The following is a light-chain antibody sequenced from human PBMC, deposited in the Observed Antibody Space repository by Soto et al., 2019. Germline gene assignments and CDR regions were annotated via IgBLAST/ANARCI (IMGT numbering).Light chain of an antibody. CDR1: QSIRRN. CDR2: DAS. J-gene: IGKJ1*01. V-gene: IGKV1-39*01. Sequence: DIQVTQSPSSLSASVGDRVTITCRASQSIRRNLNWYQQKPGKGPKLLIYDASTLQSGVPSMFNGSGSGTDFTITISSLLHDDVVTYYCQQSYSHPRTFGQGTKVDIK. CDR3: QQSYSHPRT.